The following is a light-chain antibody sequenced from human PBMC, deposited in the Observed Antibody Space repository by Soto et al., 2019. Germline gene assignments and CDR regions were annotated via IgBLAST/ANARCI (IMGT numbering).Light chain of an antibody. CDR3: QQCYSSPRT. CDR1: QSITTY. CDR2: AAS. V-gene: IGKV1-39*01. J-gene: IGKJ1*01. Sequence: DIQMTQSPSTLSASVGDRVTITCRASQSITTYVNWYQQKLGKAPTLLIYAASSLQSGVPSRFSGSGSGTDFTLTISSLQPEDFATYFCQQCYSSPRTFGHGPKVDIK.